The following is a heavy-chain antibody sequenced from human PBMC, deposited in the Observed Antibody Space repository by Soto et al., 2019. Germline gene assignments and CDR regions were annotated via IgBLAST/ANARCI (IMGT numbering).Heavy chain of an antibody. CDR1: GGSFSGYY. CDR3: ARYIVATISYFDY. J-gene: IGHJ4*02. CDR2: INHSGST. D-gene: IGHD5-12*01. V-gene: IGHV4-34*01. Sequence: SETLSLTCAVYGGSFSGYYWSWIRQPPGKGLEWIGEINHSGSTNYNPSLKSRVTISVDTSKNQFSLKLSSVTAADTAVYYCARYIVATISYFDYWGQGTLVTVSS.